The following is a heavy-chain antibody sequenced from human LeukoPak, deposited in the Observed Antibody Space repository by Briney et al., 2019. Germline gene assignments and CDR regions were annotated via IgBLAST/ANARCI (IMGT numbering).Heavy chain of an antibody. J-gene: IGHJ4*02. CDR2: ISGSGGGT. CDR1: GFTFSSYA. V-gene: IGHV3-23*01. D-gene: IGHD5-18*01. CDR3: ASRRGYTYGYDY. Sequence: GGSLRLSCAASGFTFSSYAMNWVRQAPGKGLEWVSAISGSGGGTFYADSVKGRFTISRDNSENTLYPQMNSLRAEDTAVYYCASRRGYTYGYDYWGQGTLVTVSS.